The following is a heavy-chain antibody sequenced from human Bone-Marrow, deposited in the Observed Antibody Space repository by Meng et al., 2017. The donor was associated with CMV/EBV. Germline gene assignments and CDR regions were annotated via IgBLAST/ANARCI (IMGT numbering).Heavy chain of an antibody. J-gene: IGHJ4*02. V-gene: IGHV4-39*01. Sequence: SGPTLVTPTQSLTLTCTFSGFSLSPSGVGVGWIRPPPGKGLEWIGSIYYSGSTYHNPTLKSRVTISVDTSKNQFSLKLSSVTAADTAVYYRAGERNYDILTGYYPPVDWGQGTLVTVSS. CDR1: GFSLSPSGVG. CDR3: AGERNYDILTGYYPPVD. D-gene: IGHD3-9*01. CDR2: IYYSGST.